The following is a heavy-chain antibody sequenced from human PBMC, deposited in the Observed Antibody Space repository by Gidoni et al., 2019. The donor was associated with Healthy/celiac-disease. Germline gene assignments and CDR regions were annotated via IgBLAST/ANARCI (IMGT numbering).Heavy chain of an antibody. Sequence: QVQLQQWGAGLLKPSETLSLTCAVYGGSFSGYYWSWIRQPPGKGLEWIGEINHSGSTNYNPSLKVRVTISVDTSKHQFSLKRSSVTAADTAVYYCARVRQQYYDYVWGSYRYTSWFDPWGQGTLVTVSS. CDR1: GGSFSGYY. V-gene: IGHV4-34*01. CDR3: ARVRQQYYDYVWGSYRYTSWFDP. J-gene: IGHJ5*02. CDR2: INHSGST. D-gene: IGHD3-16*02.